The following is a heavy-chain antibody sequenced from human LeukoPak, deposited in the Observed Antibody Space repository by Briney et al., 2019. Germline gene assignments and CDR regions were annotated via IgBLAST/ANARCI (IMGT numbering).Heavy chain of an antibody. Sequence: ASVKVSCKASGYTFTGYYMHWVRQAPGQGLEWMGWINPNSGGTNYAQKFQGRVTMTRETSISTAYMELSRLRSDDTAVYYCARDGPDPSTVTTVYYYYYMDVWGKGTTVTVSS. CDR3: ARDGPDPSTVTTVYYYYYMDV. J-gene: IGHJ6*03. V-gene: IGHV1-2*02. CDR2: INPNSGGT. D-gene: IGHD4-17*01. CDR1: GYTFTGYY.